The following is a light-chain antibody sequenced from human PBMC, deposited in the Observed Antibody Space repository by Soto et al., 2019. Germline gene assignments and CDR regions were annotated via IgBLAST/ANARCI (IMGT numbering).Light chain of an antibody. CDR1: SSDVGSYNV. Sequence: QSVLTQPASVSGSPGQSITISCTGTSSDVGSYNVVSWYQQHPGKAPKLMIYDVTNRPSGVSSRFSGSKSGNTASLAISGLQAEDEADYHCSSYTGSNTLVFGGGTKLTVL. CDR3: SSYTGSNTLV. CDR2: DVT. J-gene: IGLJ2*01. V-gene: IGLV2-14*03.